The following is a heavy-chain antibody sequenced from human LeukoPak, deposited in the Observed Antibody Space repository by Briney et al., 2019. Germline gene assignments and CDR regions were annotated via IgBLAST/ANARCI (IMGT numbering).Heavy chain of an antibody. V-gene: IGHV1-8*03. D-gene: IGHD7-27*01. Sequence: GASVKVSCKASGYTFTSYDINWVRQATRQGLEWMGWMNPNSGNTGYAQKFQGRVTITRNTSISTAYMELSSLRSEDTAVYYCARGLGRDYYYYYMDVWGKGTTVTVSS. J-gene: IGHJ6*03. CDR1: GYTFTSYD. CDR3: ARGLGRDYYYYYMDV. CDR2: MNPNSGNT.